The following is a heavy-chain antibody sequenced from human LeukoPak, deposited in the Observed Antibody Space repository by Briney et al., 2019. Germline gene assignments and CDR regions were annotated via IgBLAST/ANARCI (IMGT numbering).Heavy chain of an antibody. V-gene: IGHV4-34*01. J-gene: IGHJ5*02. D-gene: IGHD6-6*01. CDR3: ARVGAGGVIAARRAWFDP. CDR2: INHSGST. Sequence: SETLSLTCAVYGGSFSGYYWSWIRQPPGKGLEWIGEINHSGSTNYNPSLKSRVTISVDTSKNQFSLKLSSVTAADTAVYYCARVGAGGVIAARRAWFDPWGQGTLVTVSS. CDR1: GGSFSGYY.